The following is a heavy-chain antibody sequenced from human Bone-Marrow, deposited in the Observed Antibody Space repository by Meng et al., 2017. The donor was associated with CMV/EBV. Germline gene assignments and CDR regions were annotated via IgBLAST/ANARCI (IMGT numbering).Heavy chain of an antibody. Sequence: GESLKISCAASGFTVSSNYMNWVRQAPGKGLEWVSLIYSDGRTYYADSVKGRFTISRDNSKNTLYLQMNSLRAEDTAVYYCARDHYCTSTSCYYNYFDYWGQGTLVTVFS. CDR2: IYSDGRT. J-gene: IGHJ4*02. CDR3: ARDHYCTSTSCYYNYFDY. CDR1: GFTVSSNY. D-gene: IGHD2-2*01. V-gene: IGHV3-66*02.